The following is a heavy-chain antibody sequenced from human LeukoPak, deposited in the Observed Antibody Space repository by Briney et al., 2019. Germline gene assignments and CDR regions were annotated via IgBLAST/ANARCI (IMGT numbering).Heavy chain of an antibody. CDR2: ISSSSSTI. CDR1: GFTFSSYS. V-gene: IGHV3-48*01. Sequence: GGSLRLSCAASGFTFSSYSMNWVRQAPGKGLEWVSYISSSSSTIYYADSVKGRFTISRDNAKNSLYLQVNSLRAEDTAVYYCARDVGYYDSSGPLWFDPWGQGTLATVSS. J-gene: IGHJ5*02. CDR3: ARDVGYYDSSGPLWFDP. D-gene: IGHD3-22*01.